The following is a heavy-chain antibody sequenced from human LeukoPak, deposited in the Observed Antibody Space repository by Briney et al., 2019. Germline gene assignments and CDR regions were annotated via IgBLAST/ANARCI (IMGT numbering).Heavy chain of an antibody. CDR1: GYTFTSYY. V-gene: IGHV1-46*01. Sequence: ASVKVSCKASGYTFTSYYMHWVRQAPGQGLEWMGIINPSGGSTSYAQKFQGRVTMTRDTSTSTVYMELSSLRSEDTAVYYCATVALLRGSSGYYYYFDYWGQGTLVTVSS. CDR2: INPSGGST. D-gene: IGHD3-22*01. CDR3: ATVALLRGSSGYYYYFDY. J-gene: IGHJ4*02.